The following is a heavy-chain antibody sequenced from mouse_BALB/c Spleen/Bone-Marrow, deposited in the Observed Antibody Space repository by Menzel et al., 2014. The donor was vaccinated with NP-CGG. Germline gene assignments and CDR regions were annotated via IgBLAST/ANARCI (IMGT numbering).Heavy chain of an antibody. CDR3: ARTPIYDGYYWFFDV. Sequence: VQLKESGPELVKPGASVKMSCKASGYTFTSYVMHWVKQKPGQGLEWIGYINPYNDGTKYNEKFKDKAALTSDKSSSTAYMELSSLTSEDSAVYYCARTPIYDGYYWFFDVWGAGTTVTVS. CDR1: GYTFTSYV. CDR2: INPYNDGT. V-gene: IGHV1-14*01. D-gene: IGHD2-3*01. J-gene: IGHJ1*01.